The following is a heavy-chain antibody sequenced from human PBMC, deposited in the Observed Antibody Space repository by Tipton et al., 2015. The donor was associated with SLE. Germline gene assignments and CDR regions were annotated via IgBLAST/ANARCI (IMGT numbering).Heavy chain of an antibody. J-gene: IGHJ4*02. CDR2: TWHIGTT. D-gene: IGHD1-26*01. Sequence: TLSLTCTVSGASLSSFFWAWIRQPPGKGLEWIGETWHIGTTNYNPSLSGRVTILIDKSKNEFSLTVYSVTAADTAVYYCAVRRVGGTSVGKSPYDHWGQGTLVTVSS. V-gene: IGHV4-34*01. CDR1: GASLSSFF. CDR3: AVRRVGGTSVGKSPYDH.